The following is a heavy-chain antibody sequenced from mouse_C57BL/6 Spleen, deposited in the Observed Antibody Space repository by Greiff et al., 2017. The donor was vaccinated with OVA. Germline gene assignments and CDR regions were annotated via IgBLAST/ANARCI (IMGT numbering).Heavy chain of an antibody. D-gene: IGHD2-1*01. V-gene: IGHV5-9-1*02. CDR3: TRGGNYEGYFDV. Sequence: EVKLMESGEGLVKPGGSLKLSCAASGFTFSSYAMSWVRQTPEKRLEWVAYISSGGDYIYYADTVKGRFTISRDNARNTLYLQMSSLKSEDTAMYYCTRGGNYEGYFDVWGTGTTVTVSS. CDR1: GFTFSSYA. J-gene: IGHJ1*03. CDR2: ISSGGDYI.